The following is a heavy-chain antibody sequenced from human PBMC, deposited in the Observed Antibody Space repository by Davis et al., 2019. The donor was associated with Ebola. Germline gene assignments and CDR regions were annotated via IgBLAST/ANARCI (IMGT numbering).Heavy chain of an antibody. CDR1: GYRFTTYG. Sequence: AASVNVSCKASGYRFTTYGMHWVRQAPGQGVEWMGWINSNTGNPRYAKGFTGRFVFSLDTSVNMAYLLINSLKTEDAAVYYCATLPDIWGQGTMVTVSS. CDR2: INSNTGNP. CDR3: ATLPDI. J-gene: IGHJ3*02. V-gene: IGHV7-4-1*04.